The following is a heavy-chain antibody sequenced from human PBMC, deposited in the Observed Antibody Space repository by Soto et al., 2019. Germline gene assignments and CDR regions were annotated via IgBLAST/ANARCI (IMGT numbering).Heavy chain of an antibody. V-gene: IGHV4-59*01. J-gene: IGHJ6*02. CDR3: AREGYSSGSSYYYYGMDV. Sequence: PSETLSLTCTVSGGSISSYYWSWIRQPPGKGLEWIGYIYYSGSTNYNPSLKSRVIISVDTSKNQFSLKLSSVTAADTAVYYCAREGYSSGSSYYYYGMDVWGQGTTVTVSS. CDR1: GGSISSYY. CDR2: IYYSGST. D-gene: IGHD6-19*01.